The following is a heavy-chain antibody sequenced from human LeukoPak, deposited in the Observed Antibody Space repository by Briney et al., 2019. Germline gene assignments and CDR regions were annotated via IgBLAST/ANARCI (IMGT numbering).Heavy chain of an antibody. V-gene: IGHV3-23*01. CDR1: GFTFSSYA. Sequence: GGSLRLSCAASGFTFSSYAMSWVRQAPGKGLEWVSAISGSGGSTYYADSVKGRFTISRDNSKNTLYLQMNSLRAEDTAVYYCAKKGGQYSWGFYYYYYMDVWGKGPTVTVSS. CDR3: AKKGGQYSWGFYYYYYMDV. J-gene: IGHJ6*03. D-gene: IGHD6-6*01. CDR2: ISGSGGST.